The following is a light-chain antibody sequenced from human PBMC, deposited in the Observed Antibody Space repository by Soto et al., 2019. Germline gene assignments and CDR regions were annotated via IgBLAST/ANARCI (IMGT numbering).Light chain of an antibody. Sequence: EIVLTQSPGTLSLSPGERATLSCRASQSVSSSSLAWYQQRPGQAPRLLIFTASSRATGTPDRLSGSGSGTDFTLTISRLEPEDFAVYYCQLYGTSPPYTFGPGTKLEIK. CDR3: QLYGTSPPYT. CDR2: TAS. CDR1: QSVSSSS. V-gene: IGKV3-20*01. J-gene: IGKJ2*01.